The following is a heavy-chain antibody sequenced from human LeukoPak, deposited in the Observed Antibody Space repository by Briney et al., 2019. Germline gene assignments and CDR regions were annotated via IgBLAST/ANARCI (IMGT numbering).Heavy chain of an antibody. CDR3: TGVDYY. CDR1: AFNFRNNW. Sequence: PGGSLRLSCTGSAFNFRNNWMHWVRQVPGKGLEWVSCINDFGNFITYADSVKGRFTISRDNAKNTLFLQMNSLRVEDTAICYCTGVDYYWGQGIPVTVSS. CDR2: INDFGNFI. J-gene: IGHJ4*02. V-gene: IGHV3-74*03.